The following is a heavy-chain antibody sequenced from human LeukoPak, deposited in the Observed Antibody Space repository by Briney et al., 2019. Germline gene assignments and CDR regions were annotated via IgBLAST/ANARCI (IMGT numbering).Heavy chain of an antibody. D-gene: IGHD2-2*01. Sequence: SETLSLTCSVSGGSISRGGYYWTWIRQRPGKGLEWIGYIYYSGSTYYNPSLKSRVIISLDTSKNQFSLKLSSVTAADSAVYYCARASSPGYYFDFWGQATLVTVSS. CDR3: ARASSPGYYFDF. CDR1: GGSISRGGYY. J-gene: IGHJ4*02. V-gene: IGHV4-31*03. CDR2: IYYSGST.